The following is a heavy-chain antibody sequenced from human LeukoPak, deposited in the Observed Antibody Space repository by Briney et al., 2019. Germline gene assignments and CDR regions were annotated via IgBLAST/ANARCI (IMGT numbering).Heavy chain of an antibody. J-gene: IGHJ4*02. D-gene: IGHD3-22*01. CDR2: ISYDGSNK. Sequence: GRSLRLSCAASGFTFSSYAMHWVRQAPGKGLEWVAVISYDGSNKYYADSVKGRFTISRDNSKNTLYLQMNSLRAEDTAVYYCAKDRSPYYYDSSGYYLSDYWGQGTLVTVSS. CDR1: GFTFSSYA. CDR3: AKDRSPYYYDSSGYYLSDY. V-gene: IGHV3-30*04.